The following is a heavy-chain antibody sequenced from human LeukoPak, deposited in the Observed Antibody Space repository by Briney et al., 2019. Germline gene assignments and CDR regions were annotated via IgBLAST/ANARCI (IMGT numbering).Heavy chain of an antibody. CDR1: GGSISSYC. D-gene: IGHD3-22*01. CDR3: ARQALSSGYYYGGYWYFDL. Sequence: PSETLSLTCTVSGGSISSYCWSWIRQPPGKGLEWIGYIYYSGSTNYNPSLKSRVTISVDTSKNQFSLKLSSVTAADTAVYYCARQALSSGYYYGGYWYFDLWGRGTLVTVSS. J-gene: IGHJ2*01. V-gene: IGHV4-59*08. CDR2: IYYSGST.